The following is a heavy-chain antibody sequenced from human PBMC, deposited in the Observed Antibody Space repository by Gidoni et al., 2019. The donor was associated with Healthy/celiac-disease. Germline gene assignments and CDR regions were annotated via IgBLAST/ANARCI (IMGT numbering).Heavy chain of an antibody. CDR3: ANVWLLGDDAFDI. D-gene: IGHD5-12*01. V-gene: IGHV3-23*01. CDR2: ISGSGGST. J-gene: IGHJ3*02. CDR1: GFTFSSYA. Sequence: EVQLLESGGGLVQPGGSLRLSCAASGFTFSSYAMSWVRQAPGKGLEWVSAISGSGGSTYYADSVKGRFTISRDNSKNTLYLQMNSLRAEDTAVYYCANVWLLGDDAFDIWGQGTMVTVSS.